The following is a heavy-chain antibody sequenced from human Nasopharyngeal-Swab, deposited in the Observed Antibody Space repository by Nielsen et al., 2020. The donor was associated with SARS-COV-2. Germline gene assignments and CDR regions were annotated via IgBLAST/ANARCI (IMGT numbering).Heavy chain of an antibody. V-gene: IGHV3-9*01. CDR2: IHRNRGRR. J-gene: IGHJ6*02. CDR3: AKEISYPDCSGGRPFVDYYYGMDV. D-gene: IGHD2-15*01. Sequence: GKTLRLACAASGFTFDDYAMHWVRQAPGKGLGWVSVIHRNRGRRGYADSVKGRFTISRDNSKNSLYLQMNSLRTVYTALYYCAKEISYPDCSGGRPFVDYYYGMDVWGQGTTVTVSS. CDR1: GFTFDDYA.